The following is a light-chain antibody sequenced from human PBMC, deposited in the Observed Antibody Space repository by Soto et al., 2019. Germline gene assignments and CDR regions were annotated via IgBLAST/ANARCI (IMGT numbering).Light chain of an antibody. CDR2: AAS. CDR1: QSISSD. V-gene: IGKV1-5*01. CDR3: QQYNTSST. J-gene: IGKJ5*01. Sequence: IHMTESPSSLSASVGYRAAITCRVSQSISSDLTWHQQKPGKAPKILIYAASNLQRGVPSRFSGNGSGTEFTLTISSLQPDDFANYYCQQYNTSSTFGQGTRVEI.